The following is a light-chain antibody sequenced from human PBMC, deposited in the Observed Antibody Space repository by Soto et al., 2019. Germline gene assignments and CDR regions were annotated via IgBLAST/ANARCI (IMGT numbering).Light chain of an antibody. J-gene: IGKJ2*01. CDR1: QDISKY. CDR3: QQYDDLPYT. CDR2: DAS. Sequence: DIQMTQSPSSLSASVGDRVTITCPASQDISKYLSWYQHKPGKAPKLLIYDASNLGTGVPSRFRGSGSGSGFTFTISGLQPEDIATYYCQQYDDLPYTFGQGTKLEIK. V-gene: IGKV1-33*01.